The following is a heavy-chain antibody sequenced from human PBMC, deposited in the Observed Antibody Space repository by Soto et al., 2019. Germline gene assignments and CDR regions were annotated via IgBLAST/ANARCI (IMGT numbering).Heavy chain of an antibody. CDR3: ARWPEGYYYYGMDV. CDR2: MNPNSGNT. V-gene: IGHV1-8*01. J-gene: IGHJ6*02. CDR1: GYTFTSYD. Sequence: QVQLVQSGAEVKKPGASVKVSCKASGYTFTSYDINWVRQATGQGLEWMGWMNPNSGNTCYAQKFQGRVTMNRNTSISTAYMELSSLRSEVTDVYYCARWPEGYYYYGMDVWGQGTTVTVSS.